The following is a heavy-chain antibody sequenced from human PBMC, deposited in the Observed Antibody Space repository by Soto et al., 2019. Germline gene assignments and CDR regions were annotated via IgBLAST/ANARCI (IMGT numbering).Heavy chain of an antibody. CDR1: GCTFSSDK. CDR3: VRPRDSGGNSNGFNY. Sequence: TGGSLRVSWGSSGCTFSSDKTNGCRQAPGPGPEWVSYIGTSSGAISYADSVKGRFTISRDNAKNSLYMQMSSLRAEDTAVNYCVRPRDSGGNSNGFNYWGQGT. V-gene: IGHV3-48*01. CDR2: IGTSSGAI. D-gene: IGHD2-21*02. J-gene: IGHJ4*02.